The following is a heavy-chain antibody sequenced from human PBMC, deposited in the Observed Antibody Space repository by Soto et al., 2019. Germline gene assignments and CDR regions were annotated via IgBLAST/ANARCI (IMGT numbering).Heavy chain of an antibody. CDR3: ARDRGSGWYAGVGGVSDY. J-gene: IGHJ4*02. CDR2: INPNSGGT. D-gene: IGHD6-19*01. Sequence: QVQLVQSGAEVKKPGASVKVSCKASGYTFTGYYMHWVRQAPGQGLEWMGWINPNSGGTNYAQKFQGWVTMTRDTSISTAYMELSRLRSDDTAVYYCARDRGSGWYAGVGGVSDYWGQGTLVTVSS. V-gene: IGHV1-2*04. CDR1: GYTFTGYY.